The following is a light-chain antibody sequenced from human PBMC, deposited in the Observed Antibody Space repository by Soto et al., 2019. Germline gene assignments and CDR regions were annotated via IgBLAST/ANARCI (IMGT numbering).Light chain of an antibody. CDR2: NDN. Sequence: SYELTQPPSVSVAPGQTARITCGGNNIGSKSVHWYQQKPGQAPVLVVYNDNDRPSGIPERFSGSKSGTSASLAISGLRSDDEADYFCATWDDSLNGFYVFGTGTKVTVL. V-gene: IGLV3-21*02. CDR3: ATWDDSLNGFYV. CDR1: NIGSKS. J-gene: IGLJ1*01.